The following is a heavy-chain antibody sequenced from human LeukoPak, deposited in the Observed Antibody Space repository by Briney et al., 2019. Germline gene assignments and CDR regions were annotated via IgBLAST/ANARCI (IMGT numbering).Heavy chain of an antibody. D-gene: IGHD4/OR15-4a*01. CDR1: GFTFTSSA. CDR2: IVVGSGNT. V-gene: IGHV1-58*01. CDR3: AAGDGPYGALYFDY. J-gene: IGHJ4*02. Sequence: GASVKVSCKASGFTFTSSAVQWVRQARGQRLEWIGWIVVGSGNTNYAQKFQERVTITRDMSTSTAYMELSSLRSEDTAVYYCAAGDGPYGALYFDYWGQGTLVTVSS.